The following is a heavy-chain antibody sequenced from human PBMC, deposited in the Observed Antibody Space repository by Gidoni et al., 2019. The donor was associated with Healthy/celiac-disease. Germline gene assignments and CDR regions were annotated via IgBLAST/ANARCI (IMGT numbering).Heavy chain of an antibody. CDR3: ARDSGGYCSSTSCYGRDWFDP. J-gene: IGHJ5*02. Sequence: EVQLVESGGGLVKPGGSLRLSCAASGFTFSSYSMNWFRQAPGKGLEWVSSISSSSSYIYYADSVKGRFTISRDNAKNSLYLQMNSLRAEDTAVYYCARDSGGYCSSTSCYGRDWFDPWGQGTLVTVSS. V-gene: IGHV3-21*01. D-gene: IGHD2-2*03. CDR2: ISSSSSYI. CDR1: GFTFSSYS.